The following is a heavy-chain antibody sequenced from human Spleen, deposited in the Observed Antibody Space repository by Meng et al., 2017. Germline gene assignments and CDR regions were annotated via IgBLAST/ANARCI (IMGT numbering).Heavy chain of an antibody. D-gene: IGHD3-3*01. CDR1: GFTFSSYT. CDR2: ISDSGGST. CDR3: AKDSDWRGNYRGWFDS. V-gene: IGHV3-23*01. Sequence: GGSLRLSCAASGFTFSSYTMSWVRQAPGKGLEWVSIISDSGGSTHHADSVKGRFTISRDNSKNTLYLQMNSLRADDKAVYYCAKDSDWRGNYRGWFDSWGQGTMVTVSS. J-gene: IGHJ5*01.